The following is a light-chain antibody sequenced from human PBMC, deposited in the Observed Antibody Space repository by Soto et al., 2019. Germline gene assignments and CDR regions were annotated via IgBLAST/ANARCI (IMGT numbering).Light chain of an antibody. J-gene: IGLJ3*02. Sequence: QSVLTQPPSASASPGQRVTISCSGTNSNIGNNHVYWYRQLPGTAPKLLIYRDDQRPSGVPDRFSGSKSGTSASLAISGLRSEDEADYYCAAWDDSLSGPVFGGGTKLTVL. CDR2: RDD. V-gene: IGLV1-47*01. CDR1: NSNIGNNH. CDR3: AAWDDSLSGPV.